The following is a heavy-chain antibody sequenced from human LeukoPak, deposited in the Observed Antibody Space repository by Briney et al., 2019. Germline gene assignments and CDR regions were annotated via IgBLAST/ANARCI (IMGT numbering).Heavy chain of an antibody. CDR2: ISGNGGST. CDR3: AKPYDSSGYYYIDY. V-gene: IGHV3-23*01. J-gene: IGHJ4*02. Sequence: GGSLRLSCAASGFTFSSYAMSWVRQAPGKGLEWVSAISGNGGSTYYADSVKGRFTISRDNSKNTLYLQMNSLRAEDTAVYYCAKPYDSSGYYYIDYWGQGTLVTVSS. CDR1: GFTFSSYA. D-gene: IGHD3-22*01.